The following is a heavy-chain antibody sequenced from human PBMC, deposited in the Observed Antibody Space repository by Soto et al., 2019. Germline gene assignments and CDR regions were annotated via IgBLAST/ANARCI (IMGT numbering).Heavy chain of an antibody. CDR1: GFTFGDYA. J-gene: IGHJ4*02. V-gene: IGHV3-49*03. CDR3: TRSFWSGYYTVYFDY. Sequence: GGSLRLSCTASGFTFGDYAMSWFRQAPGKGLEWVGFIRSKAYGGTTEYAASVKGRFTISRDDSKSIAYLQMNSLKTEDTALYYCTRSFWSGYYTVYFDYWGQGTLVTVSS. CDR2: IRSKAYGGTT. D-gene: IGHD3-3*01.